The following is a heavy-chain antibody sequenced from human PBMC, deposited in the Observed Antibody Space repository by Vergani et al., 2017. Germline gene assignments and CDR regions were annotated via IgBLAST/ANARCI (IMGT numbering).Heavy chain of an antibody. V-gene: IGHV4-31*03. D-gene: IGHD2-2*01. J-gene: IGHJ5*02. CDR3: ARVERIVVVPAARGVHWFDP. CDR1: GGSISSGGYY. CDR2: INHSGST. Sequence: QVQLQESGPGLVKPSQTLSLTCTVSGGSISSGGYYWSWIRQPPGKGLEWIGEINHSGSTNYNPSLKSRVTISVDTSKNQFSLKLSSVTAADTAVYYCARVERIVVVPAARGVHWFDPWGQGTLVTVSS.